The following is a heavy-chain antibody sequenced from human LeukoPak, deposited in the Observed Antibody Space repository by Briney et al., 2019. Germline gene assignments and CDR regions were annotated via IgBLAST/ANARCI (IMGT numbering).Heavy chain of an antibody. CDR2: IYYSGST. V-gene: IGHV4-31*03. D-gene: IGHD3-22*01. Sequence: SETLSLTCTVSGGSISSGGYYWSWIRQHPGKGLEWSGYIYYSGSTYYNPSLKSRVTISVDTSKNQFSLKLSSVTAADTAVYYCARDAHYYDSSGYATSVFGYWGQGTLVTVSS. J-gene: IGHJ4*02. CDR3: ARDAHYYDSSGYATSVFGY. CDR1: GGSISSGGYY.